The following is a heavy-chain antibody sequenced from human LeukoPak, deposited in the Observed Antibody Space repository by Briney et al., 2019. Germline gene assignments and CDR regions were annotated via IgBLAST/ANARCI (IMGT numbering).Heavy chain of an antibody. CDR3: AKDGLAQQTHRRITMIVVPPVWFDP. V-gene: IGHV3-23*01. CDR2: ISGSGGST. D-gene: IGHD3-22*01. CDR1: GFTFSSYA. Sequence: GGSLRLSCAASGFTFSSYAMSWVRQAPGKGLEWVSAISGSGGSTYYADSVKGRFTISRDNSKNTLYLQMNSLRAEDTAVYYCAKDGLAQQTHRRITMIVVPPVWFDPWGQGTLVTVSS. J-gene: IGHJ5*02.